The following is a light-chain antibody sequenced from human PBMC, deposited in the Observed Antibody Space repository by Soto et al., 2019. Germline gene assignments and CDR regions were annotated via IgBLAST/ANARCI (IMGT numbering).Light chain of an antibody. Sequence: EIVLTQSPGTLSLSPGERATLSCRASESVSSSYLAWYQQRPGQAPRLLIYDASNRATGIPARFSGSGSGTDFTLTIRSLEPEDSAVYYCKQRHMWPITFGQGTRLEI. V-gene: IGKV3D-20*02. CDR3: KQRHMWPIT. CDR2: DAS. CDR1: ESVSSSY. J-gene: IGKJ5*01.